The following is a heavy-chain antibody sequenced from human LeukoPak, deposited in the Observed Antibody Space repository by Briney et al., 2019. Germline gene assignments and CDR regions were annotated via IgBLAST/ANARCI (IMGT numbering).Heavy chain of an antibody. D-gene: IGHD2-15*01. CDR2: TFYRSKWSN. V-gene: IGHV6-1*01. Sequence: SQTLSLTCAISGDSVSSNSAAWNWIRQSPSRGLEWLGRTFYRSKWSNDYAVSVKSRITINPDTSQKQFSLQLNSLTPEDPAVYYCARAPIGGWYFALWGRGTLVTVSS. J-gene: IGHJ2*01. CDR3: ARAPIGGWYFAL. CDR1: GDSVSSNSAA.